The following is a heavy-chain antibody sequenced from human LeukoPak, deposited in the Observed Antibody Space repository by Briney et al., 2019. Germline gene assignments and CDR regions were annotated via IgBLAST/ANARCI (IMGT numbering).Heavy chain of an antibody. D-gene: IGHD3-10*01. CDR2: IYYSGST. V-gene: IGHV4-30-4*01. CDR1: GGSISSGDYY. J-gene: IGHJ5*02. CDR3: ARATMVRGRTWFDP. Sequence: PSETLSLTCTVSGGSISSGDYYWSWIRQPPGKGLEWIGYIYYSGSTYYNPSLKSRVTISVDTSKNQFSLKLSSVTAADTAVYYCARATMVRGRTWFDPWGQGTLVTVSS.